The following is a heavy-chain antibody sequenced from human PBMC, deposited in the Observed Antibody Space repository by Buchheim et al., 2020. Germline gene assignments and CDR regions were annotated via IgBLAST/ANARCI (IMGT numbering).Heavy chain of an antibody. J-gene: IGHJ3*02. V-gene: IGHV3-21*01. Sequence: EQLVESGGGLVKPGGSLRVPCTGSGFTLSDFTIHWVRQAPGKGLEWVSGISASGAYMFYADSVKGRFAVSRDNAKDSVFLQMDSLRGEDTAVYYCARGEYGGEPKEDAFDIWGQGT. D-gene: IGHD3-16*01. CDR1: GFTLSDFT. CDR2: ISASGAYM. CDR3: ARGEYGGEPKEDAFDI.